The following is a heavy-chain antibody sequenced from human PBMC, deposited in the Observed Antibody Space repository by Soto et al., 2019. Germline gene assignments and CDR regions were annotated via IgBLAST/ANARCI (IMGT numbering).Heavy chain of an antibody. CDR1: GGSISSYY. CDR3: ALIAAAVHDAFDI. CDR2: IYTSGST. J-gene: IGHJ3*02. Sequence: QVQLQESGPGLVKPSETLSLTCTVSGGSISSYYWSWIRQPAGKGLEWIGRIYTSGSTNYNPSLKSRVTMSVATSKNQFSLKLSSVTAADTAVYYCALIAAAVHDAFDIWGQGTMVTVSS. D-gene: IGHD6-13*01. V-gene: IGHV4-4*07.